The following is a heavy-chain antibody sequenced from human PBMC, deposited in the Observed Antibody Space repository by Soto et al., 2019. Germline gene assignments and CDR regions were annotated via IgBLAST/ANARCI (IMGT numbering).Heavy chain of an antibody. V-gene: IGHV4-61*01. Sequence: SETLSLTCPFSCGAVSSGSYYFSCIRHPPGKGLEWIGYIYYSGSTNYNPSLKSRVTISVDTSKNQFSLKLSSVTAADTAVYYCARGLVGATHPWGQGTLVTVSS. J-gene: IGHJ5*02. CDR2: IYYSGST. CDR3: ARGLVGATHP. D-gene: IGHD1-26*01. CDR1: CGAVSSGSYY.